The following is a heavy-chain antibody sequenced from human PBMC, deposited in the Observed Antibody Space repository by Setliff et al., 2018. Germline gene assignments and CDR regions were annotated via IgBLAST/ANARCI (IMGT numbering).Heavy chain of an antibody. J-gene: IGHJ4*02. CDR2: LHTSGST. D-gene: IGHD1-26*01. CDR1: GGSISSGSYY. CDR3: ARDNTIVGATDY. V-gene: IGHV4-61*02. Sequence: PSETLSLTCAVSGGSISSGSYYWSWIRQPAGKGLEWVGRLHTSGSTNYNPSLKGRVTISVDTSTNHFSLKLTSVTAADTAVYYCARDNTIVGATDYWGQGALVTVSS.